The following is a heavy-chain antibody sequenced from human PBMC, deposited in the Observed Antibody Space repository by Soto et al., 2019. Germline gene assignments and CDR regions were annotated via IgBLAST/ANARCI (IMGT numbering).Heavy chain of an antibody. CDR2: IVVGSGNT. D-gene: IGHD3-16*01. CDR3: AAGGLYGPTPPTLDY. CDR1: GFTFTSSA. Sequence: ASVKVSCKASGFTFTSSAVQWVRQARGQRLEWIGWIVVGSGNTNYAQKFQERVTITRDMSTSTAYMELSSLRSEDTAVYYCAAGGLYGPTPPTLDYWGQGTLVTVSS. V-gene: IGHV1-58*01. J-gene: IGHJ4*02.